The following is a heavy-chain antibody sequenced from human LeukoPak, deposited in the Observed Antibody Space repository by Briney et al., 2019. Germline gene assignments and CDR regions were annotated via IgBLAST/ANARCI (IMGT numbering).Heavy chain of an antibody. D-gene: IGHD3-10*01. V-gene: IGHV1-69*13. CDR2: IIPIFGTA. Sequence: GASVKVSCKASGGTFSSYAISWVRQAPGQGLEWMGGIIPIFGTANYAQKFQGRVTITADESTSTAYMELSSLRSEDMAVYYCARVHKFGAYYDAFDIWGQGTMVTVSS. CDR3: ARVHKFGAYYDAFDI. J-gene: IGHJ3*02. CDR1: GGTFSSYA.